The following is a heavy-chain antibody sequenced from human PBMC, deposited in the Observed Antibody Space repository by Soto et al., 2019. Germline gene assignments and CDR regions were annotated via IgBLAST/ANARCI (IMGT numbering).Heavy chain of an antibody. Sequence: PGGSLRLSCAASGFTFSNAWMSWVRQAPGKGLEWVGRIKSKTDGGTTDYAAPVKGRFTISRDDSKNTLYLQMNSLKTEDTAVYYCTTGERYSDYYYYMDVWGKGTTVTVS. J-gene: IGHJ6*03. CDR3: TTGERYSDYYYYMDV. CDR2: IKSKTDGGTT. CDR1: GFTFSNAW. V-gene: IGHV3-15*01. D-gene: IGHD1-1*01.